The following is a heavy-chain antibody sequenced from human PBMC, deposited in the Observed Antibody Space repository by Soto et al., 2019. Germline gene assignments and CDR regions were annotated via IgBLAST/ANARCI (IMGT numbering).Heavy chain of an antibody. CDR3: ARSWGGELVG. CDR2: IKSDGSST. V-gene: IGHV3-74*01. J-gene: IGHJ4*02. CDR1: GFTFSNYW. D-gene: IGHD2-8*02. Sequence: EVQLVESGGGLVQPGGSLRLSCAASGFTFSNYWMHWVRQAPGKGLVWVSRIKSDGSSTTYADSVKGRFTIPRDNANNTLYLQMTSLSGEDAGVYYCARSWGGELVGWGQGTLVTVAS.